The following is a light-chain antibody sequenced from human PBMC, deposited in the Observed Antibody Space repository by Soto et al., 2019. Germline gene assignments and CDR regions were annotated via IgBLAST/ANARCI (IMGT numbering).Light chain of an antibody. V-gene: IGKV1-27*01. CDR1: QGISKY. CDR2: AAS. Sequence: DIQITQSPSSLSASVGDRVTITCRASQGISKYLAWYQQKPGKGPKLLIFAASTLQSGVPSRFSGSGSGTDFTLTISSLQPEDVATYYCQKYNSAPRTFGQGTKVEI. CDR3: QKYNSAPRT. J-gene: IGKJ1*01.